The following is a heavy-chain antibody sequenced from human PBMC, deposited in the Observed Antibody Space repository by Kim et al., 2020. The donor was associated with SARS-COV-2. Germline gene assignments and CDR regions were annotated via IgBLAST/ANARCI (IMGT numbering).Heavy chain of an antibody. CDR2: INCKTGVT. V-gene: IGHV1-2*02. Sequence: ASVKVSCKASGYTFSDYHIHWVRQAPGQGLEWMAWINCKTGVTKYAKMFQGRITVTRDTSISTAYMDVSGLMSDDTAVYYCATWIPVPAGRVPYWGQGTLVTVSS. CDR3: ATWIPVPAGRVPY. D-gene: IGHD2-2*03. J-gene: IGHJ4*02. CDR1: GYTFSDYH.